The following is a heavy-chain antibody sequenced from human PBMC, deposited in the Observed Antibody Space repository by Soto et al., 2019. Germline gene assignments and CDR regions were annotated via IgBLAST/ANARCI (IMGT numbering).Heavy chain of an antibody. J-gene: IGHJ4*02. CDR3: AKTGYGSSGYYSLDFDY. CDR1: GFTFSSYS. D-gene: IGHD3-22*01. V-gene: IGHV3-23*01. Sequence: GGSMTLSCAASGFTFSSYSMSWVSPAQGKGLGWVSTISGSGGSTYYADSVKGRFTISRDNSKNTLSLQMNSLRAEDTAVYYCAKTGYGSSGYYSLDFDYWGQGTLVTVSS. CDR2: ISGSGGST.